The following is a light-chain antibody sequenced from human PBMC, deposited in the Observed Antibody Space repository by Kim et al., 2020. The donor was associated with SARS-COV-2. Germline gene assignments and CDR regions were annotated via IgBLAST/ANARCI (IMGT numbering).Light chain of an antibody. CDR2: DTT. J-gene: IGLJ3*02. Sequence: PVGPAPRTCGSSTGPVTSGHFPYWFQQKPGQAPMTLIYDTTIKHSWTPARFSGSLLGGKAALTLSGAQPEDEAEYYCLISSSGARVFGGGTKLTVL. V-gene: IGLV7-46*01. CDR1: TGPVTSGHF. CDR3: LISSSGARV.